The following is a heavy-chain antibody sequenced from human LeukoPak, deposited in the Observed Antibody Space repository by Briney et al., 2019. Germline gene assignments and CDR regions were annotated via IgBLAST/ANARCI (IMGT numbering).Heavy chain of an antibody. CDR2: ISAYNGNT. CDR1: GYTFTGDF. D-gene: IGHD6-19*01. J-gene: IGHJ4*02. V-gene: IGHV1-18*04. CDR3: ARPSSSGWYHRPQSGHYFDY. Sequence: ASVKVSCKASGYTFTGDFIHWVRQAPGQGLEWMGWISAYNGNTNYAQKLQGRVTMTTDTSTSTAYMELRSLRSDDTAVYYCARPSSSGWYHRPQSGHYFDYWGQGTLVTVSS.